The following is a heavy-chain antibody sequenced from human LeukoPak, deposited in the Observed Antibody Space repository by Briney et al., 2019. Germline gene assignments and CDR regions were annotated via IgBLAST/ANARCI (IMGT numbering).Heavy chain of an antibody. V-gene: IGHV3-64*01. CDR1: GFTFSSYA. D-gene: IGHD3-3*01. Sequence: GGSLRPSCAASGFTFSSYAMHWVRQAPGKGLEYVSAISSNGGSTYYANSVKGRFTISRDNSKNTLYLQMNSLRAEDTAVYYCAKEERYYDFWSGYYFNWFDPWGQGTLVTVSS. J-gene: IGHJ5*02. CDR3: AKEERYYDFWSGYYFNWFDP. CDR2: ISSNGGST.